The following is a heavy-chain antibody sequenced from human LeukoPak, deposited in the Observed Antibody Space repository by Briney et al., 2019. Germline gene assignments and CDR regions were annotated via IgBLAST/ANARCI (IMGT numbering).Heavy chain of an antibody. CDR3: ARGDASMATGFNY. J-gene: IGHJ4*02. V-gene: IGHV5-51*01. CDR1: GFTFTNYW. Sequence: LGESLKISCQTSGFTFTNYWIGWVRQMPGKGLEWMGIIYPGDSDTKYSPSFRGQVTMSADKSTSTAYLQWGSLKASDTAMYFCARGDASMATGFNYWGQGTLVTVSS. CDR2: IYPGDSDT. D-gene: IGHD6-6*01.